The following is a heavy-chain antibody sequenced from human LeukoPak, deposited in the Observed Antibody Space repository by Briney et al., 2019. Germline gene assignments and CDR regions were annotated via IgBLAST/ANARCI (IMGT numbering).Heavy chain of an antibody. CDR2: IKSKTDSGTT. CDR3: TTTDGGNSGG. D-gene: IGHD4-23*01. V-gene: IGHV3-15*01. CDR1: GLSLSRNG. Sequence: GGSLRLSCATSGLSLSRNGMHWVRQAPGKGLEWVGRIKSKTDSGTTDYAAPVKGRFTISRDDSKNTLYLQMNSLKTEDTAVYYCTTTDGGNSGGWGQGTLVTVSS. J-gene: IGHJ4*02.